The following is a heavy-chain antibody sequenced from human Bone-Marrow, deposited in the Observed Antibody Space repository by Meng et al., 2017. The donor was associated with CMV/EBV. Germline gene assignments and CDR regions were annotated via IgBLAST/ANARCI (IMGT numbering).Heavy chain of an antibody. CDR2: IIPIFGTP. Sequence: SVKVSCKTSGGTFNNYAFSWVRQAPGQGLEWMGGIIPIFGTPNFAQKFQGRLTITTDESTSTAYMELSSLRSEDTAVYYCASVATIYDAFDIWGQGTRVTGSS. D-gene: IGHD5-24*01. CDR3: ASVATIYDAFDI. V-gene: IGHV1-69*05. J-gene: IGHJ3*02. CDR1: GGTFNNYA.